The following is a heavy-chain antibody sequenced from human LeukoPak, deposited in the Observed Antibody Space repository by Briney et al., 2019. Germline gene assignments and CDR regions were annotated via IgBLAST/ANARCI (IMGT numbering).Heavy chain of an antibody. CDR1: GYTFTVYY. J-gene: IGHJ4*02. CDR3: ARGPEPTAPYFDY. V-gene: IGHV1-2*02. Sequence: GASVKVSSKASGYTFTVYYMHWVRQAPGQGLEWMGWISPNSGGTNYAQKFQGRVTMTRDTSISTAYMELSRLRSDDTAVYYCARGPEPTAPYFDYWGQGTLVTVSS. D-gene: IGHD5-18*01. CDR2: ISPNSGGT.